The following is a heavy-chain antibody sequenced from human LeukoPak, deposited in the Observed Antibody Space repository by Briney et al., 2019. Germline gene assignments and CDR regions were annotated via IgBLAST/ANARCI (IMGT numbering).Heavy chain of an antibody. Sequence: PGGSLRLSCVISGFTFTNYAIHWVRQAPGKGLEYVSAVSDNGGTTYYANSVKGRFTISRDNSKNTVYLQMGSLRPEDMGVYYCARGQRTRPDYFDYWGQGTPVTVSS. D-gene: IGHD1-1*01. J-gene: IGHJ4*02. CDR2: VSDNGGTT. CDR1: GFTFTNYA. V-gene: IGHV3-64*01. CDR3: ARGQRTRPDYFDY.